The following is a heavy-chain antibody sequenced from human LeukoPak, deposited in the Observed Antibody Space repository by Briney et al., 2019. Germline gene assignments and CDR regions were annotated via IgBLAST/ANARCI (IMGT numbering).Heavy chain of an antibody. D-gene: IGHD2-21*02. CDR1: GYTITSYG. CDR3: ARDDLTPQGLRPDDAFDI. Sequence: ASVKVSCKASGYTITSYGISWVRQAPGQGLEWMGWISAYNGNTNYAQKLQGRVTMTTDTSTSTAYMELRSLRSDDTAVYYCARDDLTPQGLRPDDAFDIWGQGTMVTVSS. V-gene: IGHV1-18*01. CDR2: ISAYNGNT. J-gene: IGHJ3*02.